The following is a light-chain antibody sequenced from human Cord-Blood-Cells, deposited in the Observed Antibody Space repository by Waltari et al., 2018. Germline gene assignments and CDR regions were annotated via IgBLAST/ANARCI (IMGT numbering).Light chain of an antibody. J-gene: IGKJ1*01. CDR3: QQSYSTPWT. CDR2: AAS. Sequence: DIQMTQSPSSLSASVGDRVPITCRASQSISSYLNWYQQKPGKAPKILIYAASSLQSGVPSRFSGSGSATDFTLTISSLQPEDFATYYCQQSYSTPWTFGQGTKVEIK. V-gene: IGKV1-39*01. CDR1: QSISSY.